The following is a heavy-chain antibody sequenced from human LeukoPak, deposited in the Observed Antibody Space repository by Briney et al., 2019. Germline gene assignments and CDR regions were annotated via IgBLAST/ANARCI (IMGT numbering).Heavy chain of an antibody. CDR1: GFSFSYTW. V-gene: IGHV3-15*01. J-gene: IGHJ4*02. Sequence: GGSLRLSCAASGFSFSYTWMTWVRQAPGKGLEWVGRIKSKTAGGTTDYAAPVAGRFAISRDDSKNTLYLQMNSLKTEYTAVYYCTPLGGSSNYRVHRGQGTLVTVSS. CDR3: TPLGGSSNYRVH. CDR2: IKSKTAGGTT. D-gene: IGHD3-10*01.